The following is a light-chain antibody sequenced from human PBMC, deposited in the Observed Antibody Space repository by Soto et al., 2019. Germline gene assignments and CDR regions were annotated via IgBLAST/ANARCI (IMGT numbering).Light chain of an antibody. J-gene: IGKJ1*01. CDR1: QSVSGW. V-gene: IGKV1-5*01. CDR3: QQYETFSGT. Sequence: DIQMTQSPSTLSASVGDTVTVTCRDSQSVSGWLAWYQQKPGEAPKLLIYDASALPRGVPSRFSGSGSGTKFTLTIASLQPDDFATXXXQQYETFSGTFGPATKVDIK. CDR2: DAS.